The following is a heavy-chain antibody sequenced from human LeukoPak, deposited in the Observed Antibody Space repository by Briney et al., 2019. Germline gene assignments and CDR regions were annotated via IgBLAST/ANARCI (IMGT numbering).Heavy chain of an antibody. Sequence: GASVKVSCKASGGTFSSYAISWVRQAPGQGLEWMGGIIPIFGTANYAQKFQGRVTTTADKSTSTAYMELSSLRSEDTAVYYCAREVNYDILTGYYAHFDYWGQGTLVTVSS. CDR2: IIPIFGTA. D-gene: IGHD3-9*01. J-gene: IGHJ4*02. CDR1: GGTFSSYA. V-gene: IGHV1-69*06. CDR3: AREVNYDILTGYYAHFDY.